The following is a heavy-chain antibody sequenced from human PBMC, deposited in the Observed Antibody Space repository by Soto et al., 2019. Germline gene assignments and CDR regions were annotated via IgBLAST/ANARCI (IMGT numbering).Heavy chain of an antibody. CDR1: GFAFPNFA. V-gene: IGHV3-23*01. J-gene: IGHJ4*02. CDR3: GKDGKAGGLDY. CDR2: VGGRGGTI. Sequence: EVQLLESGGGLVQPGGSLRLSCAASGFAFPNFAMSWVRQAPGKGLEWVAYVGGRGGTILYADSVKGRFTTSRDKAKNSLYLQMNSLRPEDTALYYCGKDGKAGGLDYWGQGTLVIVSS. D-gene: IGHD1-1*01.